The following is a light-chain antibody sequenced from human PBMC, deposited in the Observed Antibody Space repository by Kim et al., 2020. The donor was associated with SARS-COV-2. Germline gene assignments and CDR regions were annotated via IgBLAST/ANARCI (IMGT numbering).Light chain of an antibody. J-gene: IGLJ2*01. V-gene: IGLV2-11*01. Sequence: QSALTQPRSVSGSPGQSVTISCTGTSSDVGGYNYVSWYQQHPGKAPKLMIYDVSKRPSGVPDRFSGSKSGNTVSLTVSGLQAEDEADYYCWSYAGSSVVFGRGTQLTVL. CDR3: WSYAGSSVV. CDR1: SSDVGGYNY. CDR2: DVS.